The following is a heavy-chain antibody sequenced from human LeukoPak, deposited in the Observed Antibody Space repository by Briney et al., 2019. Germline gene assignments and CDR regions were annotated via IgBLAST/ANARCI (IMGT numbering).Heavy chain of an antibody. CDR1: GLTLDYYA. V-gene: IGHV3-9*01. D-gene: IGHD2-15*01. J-gene: IGHJ6*02. CDR2: FSLDTDRI. CDR3: GKDITPGGMDV. Sequence: PGRSLRLSCVASGLTLDYYAMHWVRQAPGKGLEWVAGFSLDTDRIDYADSVKGRFTVSRDNAKNSLYLQMNSPRPEDTAVYYCGKDITPGGMDVWGQGTTVTVSS.